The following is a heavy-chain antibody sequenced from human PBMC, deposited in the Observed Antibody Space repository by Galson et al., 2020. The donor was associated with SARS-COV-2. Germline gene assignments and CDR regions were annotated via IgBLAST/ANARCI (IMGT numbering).Heavy chain of an antibody. CDR1: GFTVSNNY. V-gene: IGHV3-66*01. CDR3: ARVGDFWTGYYPHVDY. D-gene: IGHD3-3*01. CDR2: IYSGGNT. J-gene: IGHJ4*02. Sequence: GGSLRLSCAASGFTVSNNYMSWVRQTPGKGLEWVSVIYSGGNTYYADSVKGRFIISRDKSKNTLYLQMNSLRVEDTAVYYCARVGDFWTGYYPHVDYWGQGTLVTVSS.